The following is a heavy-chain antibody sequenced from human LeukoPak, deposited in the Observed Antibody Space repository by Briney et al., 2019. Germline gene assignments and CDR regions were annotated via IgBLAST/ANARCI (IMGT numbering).Heavy chain of an antibody. J-gene: IGHJ4*02. Sequence: GGSLTLSCAASGLTFSSYWMSWVRQAPGKGLEWVASIKHDESKKYYVDSHKGRITISRDNAKNSLSLQMNSLRAEDTAVYYCARQGYYDRGGYYSWGQGTLVTVSS. CDR1: GLTFSSYW. CDR3: ARQGYYDRGGYYS. V-gene: IGHV3-7*01. D-gene: IGHD3-22*01. CDR2: IKHDESKK.